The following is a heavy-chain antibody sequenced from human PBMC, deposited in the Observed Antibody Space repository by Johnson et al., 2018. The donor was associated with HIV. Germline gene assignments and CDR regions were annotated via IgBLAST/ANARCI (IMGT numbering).Heavy chain of an antibody. CDR2: IKQDGSEK. CDR1: GFTFSRYW. J-gene: IGHJ3*02. D-gene: IGHD3-10*01. CDR3: ARVRGSGSYYAPEAFDI. V-gene: IGHV3-7*05. Sequence: VQLVESGGGLVQPGGSLRLSCAASGFTFSRYWMSWVRQAPGKGLEWVANIKQDGSEKYYVDSVKGRFTISRDNAKNSLYLQMNSLRAEDTAVYYCARVRGSGSYYAPEAFDIWGQGTMVTVSS.